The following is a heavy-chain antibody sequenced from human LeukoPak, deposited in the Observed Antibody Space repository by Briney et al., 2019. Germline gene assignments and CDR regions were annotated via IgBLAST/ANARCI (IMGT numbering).Heavy chain of an antibody. J-gene: IGHJ4*02. Sequence: SETLSLTCAVYGGSFSGYYWSWIRQPPGKGLEWIGEINHSGSTNYNPSLKSRVTISVDTSKNQFSLELSSVTAADTAVYYCARECRIQLWNYLDYWGQGTLVTVSS. D-gene: IGHD5-18*01. CDR1: GGSFSGYY. CDR3: ARECRIQLWNYLDY. V-gene: IGHV4-34*01. CDR2: INHSGST.